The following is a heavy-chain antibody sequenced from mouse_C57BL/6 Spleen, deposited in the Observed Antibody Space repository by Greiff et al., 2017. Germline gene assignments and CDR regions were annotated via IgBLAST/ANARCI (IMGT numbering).Heavy chain of an antibody. D-gene: IGHD1-1*01. V-gene: IGHV5-15*01. J-gene: IGHJ1*03. Sequence: VQLKESGGGLVQPGGSLKLSCAASGFTFSDYGMAWVRQAPRKGPEWVAFISNLAYSIYYADTVTGRFTISRENAKNTLYLEMSSLRSEDTAMYYCARQDGSSYWYFDVWGTGTTVTVSS. CDR2: ISNLAYSI. CDR3: ARQDGSSYWYFDV. CDR1: GFTFSDYG.